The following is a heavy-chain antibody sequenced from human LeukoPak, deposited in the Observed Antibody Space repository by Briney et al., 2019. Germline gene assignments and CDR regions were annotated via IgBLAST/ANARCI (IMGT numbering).Heavy chain of an antibody. V-gene: IGHV4-61*02. Sequence: SQTLSLTCTVSGGSISSGRYYWSWIRQPAGKGLEWIGRIYTRGSANYNPSLKSQVTISVDTSKNQFSLKLSSVTAADTAVYYCARDDDYKFDYWGQGTLVTVSS. J-gene: IGHJ4*02. CDR3: ARDDDYKFDY. CDR1: GGSISSGRYY. D-gene: IGHD5-24*01. CDR2: IYTRGSA.